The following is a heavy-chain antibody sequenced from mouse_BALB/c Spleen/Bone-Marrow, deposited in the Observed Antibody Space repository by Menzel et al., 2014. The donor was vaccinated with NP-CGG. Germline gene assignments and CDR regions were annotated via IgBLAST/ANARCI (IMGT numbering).Heavy chain of an antibody. V-gene: IGHV4-1*02. CDR2: INPESNTI. J-gene: IGHJ3*01. D-gene: IGHD1-1*02. Sequence: EVKVIESGGGLVQPGGSLKLSCAASGFDFSRYWMSWVRQAPGKGLQWIGEINPESNTINYTPSLKDKFIISRDNAKNALCLQMRKVGSEEAAVYCCGGVGWCGWFAYWGQGTLVTVSA. CDR1: GFDFSRYW. CDR3: GGVGWCGWFAY.